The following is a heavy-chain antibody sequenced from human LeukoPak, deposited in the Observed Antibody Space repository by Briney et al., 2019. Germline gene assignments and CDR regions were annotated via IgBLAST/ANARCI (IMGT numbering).Heavy chain of an antibody. CDR2: IRYDGSNE. CDR1: GFTFSSYG. J-gene: IGHJ4*02. Sequence: GGSLRLSCAASGFTFSSYGMHWVRQAPGKGLEWVAFIRYDGSNESYADSVKGRFIISRDNSKNTLYLQMNSLRTEDTAVYYCAEVADYGIPRIWSYFDYWGQGTLVTVSS. CDR3: AEVADYGIPRIWSYFDY. D-gene: IGHD3-9*01. V-gene: IGHV3-30*02.